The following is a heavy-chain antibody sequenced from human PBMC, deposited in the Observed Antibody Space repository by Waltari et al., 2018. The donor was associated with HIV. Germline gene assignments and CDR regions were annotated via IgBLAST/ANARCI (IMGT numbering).Heavy chain of an antibody. CDR1: GFTFIRYT. D-gene: IGHD3-22*01. J-gene: IGHJ4*02. CDR2: INREGSIK. V-gene: IGHV3-48*04. CDR3: ASGRIFDESGYYGKF. Sequence: EVQLVESGGGLVQPGGSLRLSCAVSGFTFIRYTMNWVRQAPGKRLEWVSYINREGSIKYYADSVKGRFTISRDNAKNSLYLQMSGLRGEDTAVYYCASGRIFDESGYYGKFWGQGTRVTVAS.